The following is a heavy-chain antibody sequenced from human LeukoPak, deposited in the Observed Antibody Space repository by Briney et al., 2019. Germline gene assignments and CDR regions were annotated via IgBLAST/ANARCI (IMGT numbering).Heavy chain of an antibody. Sequence: GGSLRLSCAASGFTVSSNYMSWVRQAPGKGLEWVSVIYSGGSTYYADSVKGRFTISRDNSKNTLYLQMNSLRAEDTAVYYCASEVVLAATFDYWGQGTLVTVSS. CDR1: GFTVSSNY. CDR2: IYSGGST. J-gene: IGHJ4*02. D-gene: IGHD2-15*01. CDR3: ASEVVLAATFDY. V-gene: IGHV3-53*01.